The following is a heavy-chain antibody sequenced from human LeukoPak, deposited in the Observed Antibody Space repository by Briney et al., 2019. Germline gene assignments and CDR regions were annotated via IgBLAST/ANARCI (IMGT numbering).Heavy chain of an antibody. Sequence: GGSLRLSCAASGFTFRVYAMHWVRQTPGKGLEWVGRIKSESDGGTTDYAAPVKGRFTISRDDSKNTLFLQMNSLQTEDTAVYYCTTSGWFDHWGQGTLVTVSS. J-gene: IGHJ5*02. D-gene: IGHD1-26*01. CDR2: IKSESDGGTT. CDR1: GFTFRVYA. CDR3: TTSGWFDH. V-gene: IGHV3-15*01.